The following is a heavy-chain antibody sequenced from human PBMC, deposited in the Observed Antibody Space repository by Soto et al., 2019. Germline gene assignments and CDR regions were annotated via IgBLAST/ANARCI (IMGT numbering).Heavy chain of an antibody. V-gene: IGHV3-23*01. CDR3: AKSDRLTVSIAAFHPDA. D-gene: IGHD2-15*01. CDR1: GFTITNYA. Sequence: EVQLLESGGGLVQPGGSLRLSCAGSGFTITNYAMSWVRQAPGKRLEWVSAISARGRETYYADSFKGRFSISRDNSKCTLSLHRYVLTVEDAAVYYCAKSDRLTVSIAAFHPDAWGQGTLVTVSS. CDR2: ISARGRET. J-gene: IGHJ5*02.